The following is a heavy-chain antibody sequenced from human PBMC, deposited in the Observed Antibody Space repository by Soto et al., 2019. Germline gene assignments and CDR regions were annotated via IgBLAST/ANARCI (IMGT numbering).Heavy chain of an antibody. J-gene: IGHJ6*02. CDR3: ARDYGDCSADV. D-gene: IGHD4-17*01. CDR1: GFTFSDHY. V-gene: IGHV3-72*01. CDR2: TRNKANSYTT. Sequence: EVQLVESGGGLVQPGGSLRLSCAASGFTFSDHYMDWVRQAPGKGLEWVGRTRNKANSYTTEYAASVKGRFTISRDDSKNSLYLQMNSLKTEDTAVYYCARDYGDCSADVWGQGTTVTVSS.